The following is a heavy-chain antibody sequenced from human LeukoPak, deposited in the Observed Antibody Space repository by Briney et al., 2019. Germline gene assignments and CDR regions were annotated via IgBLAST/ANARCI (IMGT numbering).Heavy chain of an antibody. Sequence: PGGSLRLSCAASGFTFSSYGMHWVRQAPGKGLEWVAVTWYDGRNNYYAASVKGRFTISRDDSKTTVYLLMNSLRAEDTAVYYCAREVAPLYFHYGMDVWGEGTTVTVSP. V-gene: IGHV3-33*01. D-gene: IGHD2-21*01. CDR3: AREVAPLYFHYGMDV. CDR2: TWYDGRNN. J-gene: IGHJ6*01. CDR1: GFTFSSYG.